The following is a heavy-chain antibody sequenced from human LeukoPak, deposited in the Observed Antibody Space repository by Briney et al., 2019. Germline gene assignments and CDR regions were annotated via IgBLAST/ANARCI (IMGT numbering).Heavy chain of an antibody. CDR3: ARDRRIAVAGTRYFDL. J-gene: IGHJ2*01. D-gene: IGHD6-19*01. CDR2: INPNSGGT. Sequence: ASVKVSCKASGYTFTGYYMHWVRQAPGQGLEWMGWINPNSGGTNYVQKFQGRVTMTRDTSISTAYMELSRLRSDDTAVYYCARDRRIAVAGTRYFDLWGRGTLVTVSS. CDR1: GYTFTGYY. V-gene: IGHV1-2*02.